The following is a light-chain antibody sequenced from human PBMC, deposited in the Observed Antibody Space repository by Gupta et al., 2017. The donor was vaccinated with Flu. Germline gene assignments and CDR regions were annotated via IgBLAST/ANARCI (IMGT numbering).Light chain of an antibody. Sequence: QSVLTHPPSASGTLGQRVTISCSGTSSNIGSNTVNWYQQPPGTAPKLLLYSNNQRPPGVPDRVPCSKSGTSASLAISRLQSKDEADYYCATWDVGLDGPVFGGGTKLTVL. CDR2: SNN. CDR3: ATWDVGLDGPV. CDR1: SSNIGSNT. V-gene: IGLV1-44*01. J-gene: IGLJ2*01.